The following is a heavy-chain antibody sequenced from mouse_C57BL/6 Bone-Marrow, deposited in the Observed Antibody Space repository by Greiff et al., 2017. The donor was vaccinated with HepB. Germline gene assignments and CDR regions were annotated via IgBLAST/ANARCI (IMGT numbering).Heavy chain of an antibody. V-gene: IGHV1-82*01. D-gene: IGHD1-1*01. CDR2: IYPGDGDT. J-gene: IGHJ1*03. Sequence: LVESGPELVKPGASVKISCKASGYAFSSSWMNWVKQRPGKGLEWIGRIYPGDGDTNYNGKFKGKATLTADKSSSTAYMQLSSLTSEDSAVYFCARDYYGSSSWYFDVWGTGTTVTVSS. CDR1: GYAFSSSW. CDR3: ARDYYGSSSWYFDV.